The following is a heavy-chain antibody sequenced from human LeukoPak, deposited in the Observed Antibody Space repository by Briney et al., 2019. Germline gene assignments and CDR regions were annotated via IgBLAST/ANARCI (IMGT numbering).Heavy chain of an antibody. V-gene: IGHV3-48*04. Sequence: GGSLRLSCAASGFTFSSYSMNWVRQAPGEGLEWVSYISSSSSTIYYADSVKGRFTISRDNAKNSLYLQMNSLRAEDTAVYYCARDGDLGDYWGQGTLVTVSS. CDR1: GFTFSSYS. CDR2: ISSSSSTI. J-gene: IGHJ4*02. D-gene: IGHD7-27*01. CDR3: ARDGDLGDY.